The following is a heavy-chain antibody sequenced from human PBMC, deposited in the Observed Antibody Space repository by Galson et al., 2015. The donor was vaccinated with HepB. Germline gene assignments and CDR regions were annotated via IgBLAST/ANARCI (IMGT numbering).Heavy chain of an antibody. CDR3: AREGGVRGRTTQGGLSGFDP. V-gene: IGHV1-8*01. D-gene: IGHD3-10*01. CDR2: MNPDSGNT. J-gene: IGHJ5*02. CDR1: GYTFTNSD. Sequence: SVKVSCKASGYTFTNSDINWVRQATGQGLEWMGWMNPDSGNTGYAQKFQGRVTMTRNTSISTAYMELSSLRSEDTAVYYCAREGGVRGRTTQGGLSGFDPWGQGTLVTVSS.